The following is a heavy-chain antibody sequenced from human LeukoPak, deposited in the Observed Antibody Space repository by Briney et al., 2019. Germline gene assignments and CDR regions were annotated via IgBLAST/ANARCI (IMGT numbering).Heavy chain of an antibody. D-gene: IGHD5-12*01. Sequence: GGSLRLSCAASGFTFSKFEMNWVRQAPGKGLEWVAVISYDGSNKYYADSVKGRFTISRDNSKNTLFLQMNSLRAEDTAVYYCARDYGDIVATISSYYYGMDVWGQGTTVTVSS. CDR2: ISYDGSNK. V-gene: IGHV3-30*04. CDR3: ARDYGDIVATISSYYYGMDV. J-gene: IGHJ6*02. CDR1: GFTFSKFE.